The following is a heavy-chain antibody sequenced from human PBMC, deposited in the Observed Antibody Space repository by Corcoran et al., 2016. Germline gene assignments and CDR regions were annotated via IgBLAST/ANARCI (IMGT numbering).Heavy chain of an antibody. CDR2: ISSSSYI. Sequence: EVQLVESGGGLVKPGGSLRLSCAASGFTFSSYSMNWVRQAPGKGLEWVSSISSSSYIYYADSVKGRFTISRDNAKNSLYLQMNSLRAEDTAVYYCARDMSSGWYFDYWGQGTLVTVSS. CDR1: GFTFSSYS. CDR3: ARDMSSGWYFDY. D-gene: IGHD6-19*01. J-gene: IGHJ4*02. V-gene: IGHV3-21*01.